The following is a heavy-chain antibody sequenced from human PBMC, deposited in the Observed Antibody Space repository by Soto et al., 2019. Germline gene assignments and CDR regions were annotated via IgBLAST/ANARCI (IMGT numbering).Heavy chain of an antibody. D-gene: IGHD2-21*02. Sequence: QVQLQESGPGLVRPSETLSLTCTVSSDSISSYYWIWIRQSPGKGLEWIGYTDYSGNTNYNPSLKSRFTRTGDTSKNQFSLRLSSVTAADTAVYYCARAVGDPLYYLDYWGQGTLVTVSS. CDR2: TDYSGNT. V-gene: IGHV4-59*08. CDR1: SDSISSYY. CDR3: ARAVGDPLYYLDY. J-gene: IGHJ4*02.